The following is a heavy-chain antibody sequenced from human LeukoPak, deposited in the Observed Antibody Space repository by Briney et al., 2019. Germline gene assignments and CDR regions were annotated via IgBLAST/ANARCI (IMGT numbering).Heavy chain of an antibody. CDR1: GYTFTSYG. V-gene: IGHV1-18*01. CDR2: ISAYNGNT. J-gene: IGHJ4*02. CDR3: ATGLSRITIFVSY. D-gene: IGHD3-3*01. Sequence: ASVKVSCKASGYTFTSYGISWVRQAPGQGLEWMGWISAYNGNTNYAQKLQGRVTMTEDTSTDTAYMELSSLRSEDTAVYYCATGLSRITIFVSYWGQGTLVTVSS.